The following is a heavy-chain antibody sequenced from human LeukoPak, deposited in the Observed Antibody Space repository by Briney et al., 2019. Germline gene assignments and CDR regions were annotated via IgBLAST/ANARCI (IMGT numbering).Heavy chain of an antibody. D-gene: IGHD3-9*01. CDR3: AKDWDVLRNFDWVDY. J-gene: IGHJ4*02. V-gene: IGHV3-33*03. CDR1: GFTFSSSG. CDR2: IWYDGINE. Sequence: GRSLRLSCAASGFTFSSSGMHWVRQAPGKGLEWVALIWYDGINEYYADSVKGRFTISRDDSKNTLYLQINSLRAEDTAVYYCAKDWDVLRNFDWVDYWGQGTLVTVSS.